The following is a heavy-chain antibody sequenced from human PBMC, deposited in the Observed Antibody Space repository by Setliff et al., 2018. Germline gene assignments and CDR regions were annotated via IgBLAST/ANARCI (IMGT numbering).Heavy chain of an antibody. V-gene: IGHV4-39*01. CDR2: IYYSGKT. J-gene: IGHJ3*01. CDR3: ARIGHFDFWRGFGVGAFDL. D-gene: IGHD3-3*01. CDR1: GASVSNVNYY. Sequence: SETLSLTCSVSGASVSNVNYYWGWIRQPPWKGLEWVASIYYSGKTYSNPSFKSRVTMSLDKSKNQFSLKLASVTAADTALYYCARIGHFDFWRGFGVGAFDLWGHGSVVTVSS.